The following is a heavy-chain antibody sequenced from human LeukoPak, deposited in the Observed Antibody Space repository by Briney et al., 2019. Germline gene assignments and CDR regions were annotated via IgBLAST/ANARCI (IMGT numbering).Heavy chain of an antibody. Sequence: GGSLRLSCAASGFTFSSYGMHWVRQAPGKGLEWVAVIWYDGSNKYYADSVKGRFTISRDNSKNTLYLQMNSLRVEDTAVYYCASLWGYCSGGSCYPQARDAFDIWGQGTMVTVSS. D-gene: IGHD2-15*01. J-gene: IGHJ3*02. CDR2: IWYDGSNK. CDR3: ASLWGYCSGGSCYPQARDAFDI. CDR1: GFTFSSYG. V-gene: IGHV3-33*01.